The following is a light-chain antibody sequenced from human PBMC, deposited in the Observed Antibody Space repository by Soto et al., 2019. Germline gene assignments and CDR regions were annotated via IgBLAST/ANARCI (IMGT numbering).Light chain of an antibody. CDR2: AAS. CDR3: QEYRSPPFT. V-gene: IGKV1-27*01. J-gene: IGKJ3*01. Sequence: DIQMTQSPPSLSASVGDTVTITCRASQGIRNSLAWYQQKPGQVPDLLIYAASTLQSEVPPHLSGSGSGTDLSLIISRRQQEDVSTYYCQEYRSPPFTFGRGTKVDIK. CDR1: QGIRNS.